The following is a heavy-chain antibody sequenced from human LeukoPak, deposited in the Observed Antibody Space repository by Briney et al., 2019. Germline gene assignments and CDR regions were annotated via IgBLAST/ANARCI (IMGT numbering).Heavy chain of an antibody. V-gene: IGHV4-59*01. J-gene: IGHJ4*02. D-gene: IGHD1-26*01. Sequence: PSETLSPTCTVPGGSISSYYWSWIRQPPGKGLEWIGYIYHSGTTNYNSSLKSRVTISVDTSKNQFSLKLSPVTAADTAVYYCAREGGQYYFDYWGQGTLVTVSS. CDR3: AREGGQYYFDY. CDR1: GGSISSYY. CDR2: IYHSGTT.